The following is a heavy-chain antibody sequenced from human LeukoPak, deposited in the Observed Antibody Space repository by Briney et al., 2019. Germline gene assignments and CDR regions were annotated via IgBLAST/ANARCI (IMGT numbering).Heavy chain of an antibody. V-gene: IGHV3-23*01. CDR1: GATFTKYG. J-gene: IGHJ4*02. CDR3: ATEGFYY. CDR2: ISRSGDIT. Sequence: PGGSLRLSCAASGATFTKYGMKWVRQAAGAGLEYISGISRSGDITHYADSVKGRFTISRDNVQSTLYLQMNSLRAEDTALYYCATEGFYYWGPGTQVTVSS.